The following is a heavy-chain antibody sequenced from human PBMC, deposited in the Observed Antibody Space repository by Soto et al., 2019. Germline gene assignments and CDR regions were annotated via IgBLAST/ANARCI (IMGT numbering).Heavy chain of an antibody. CDR2: IYSGGST. CDR3: AREYSYGYYYYGMDV. CDR1: GFTVSSNY. Sequence: GGSLRLSCAASGFTVSSNYMSWVRQAPGKGLEWVSVIYSGGSTYYADSVKGRFTISRDNSKNTLYLQMNSLRAEDTAVYYCAREYSYGYYYYGMDVWGQGTTVTVSS. V-gene: IGHV3-53*01. D-gene: IGHD5-18*01. J-gene: IGHJ6*02.